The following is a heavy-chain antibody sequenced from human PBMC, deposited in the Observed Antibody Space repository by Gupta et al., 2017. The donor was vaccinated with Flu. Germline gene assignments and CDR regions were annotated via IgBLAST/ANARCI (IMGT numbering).Heavy chain of an antibody. J-gene: IGHJ4*02. D-gene: IGHD6-19*01. Sequence: EVRLSESGGDLVQPGGSLRLSCVASGFTFTSRALSWVRQAPGQGPEWVASINNGGNPYYAPSVKGRFTISRDISENTLYLEMNGLTVEDTATYYCAKDHISSGWPAFDSWGQGTLVTVSS. V-gene: IGHV3-23*01. CDR2: INNGGNP. CDR3: AKDHISSGWPAFDS. CDR1: GFTFTSRA.